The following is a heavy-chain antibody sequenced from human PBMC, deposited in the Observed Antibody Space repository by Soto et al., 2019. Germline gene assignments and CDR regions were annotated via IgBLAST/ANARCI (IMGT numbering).Heavy chain of an antibody. Sequence: VQLVQSGVEVKKPGASVKVSCKASGYTFTSHGISWVRQALGQGLEWMGWINTYNGNKNYAQKVQGRVTMTTETSTSTAYMELRSLRSDDTAVYYCARDLLYSTRSTVRFDIWGQGTMITVSS. CDR2: INTYNGNK. CDR3: ARDLLYSTRSTVRFDI. D-gene: IGHD6-13*01. V-gene: IGHV1-18*01. CDR1: GYTFTSHG. J-gene: IGHJ3*02.